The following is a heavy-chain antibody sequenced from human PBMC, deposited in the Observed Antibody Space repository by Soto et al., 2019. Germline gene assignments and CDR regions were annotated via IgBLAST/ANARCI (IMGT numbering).Heavy chain of an antibody. CDR3: ARGYESSRRYLPLLDY. V-gene: IGHV4-34*01. D-gene: IGHD3-22*01. CDR2: ISHSGST. J-gene: IGHJ4*02. CDR1: SGSFSGYY. Sequence: QVQLQQWGAGLLKPSETLSLRCVVNSGSFSGYYWTWIRQTPGKGLEWIGEISHSGSTNYNPSLMSRVTMSEDTSTKQFSLRLSSVTAAATALYFCARGYESSRRYLPLLDYWGQGTLVTVSS.